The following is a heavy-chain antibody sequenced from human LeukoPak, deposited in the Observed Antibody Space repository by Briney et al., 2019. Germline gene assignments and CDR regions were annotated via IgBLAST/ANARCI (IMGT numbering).Heavy chain of an antibody. CDR2: IRYDGSNK. Sequence: TGGSLRLSCAASGFTFSSYGMHWVRQAPGKGLEWVAFIRYDGSNKYYADSVKGRFTISRDNSKNTLYLQMNSLRAEDTAVYYCAISPGYCSSTSCYRKDYFDYWGQGTLVTVSS. CDR1: GFTFSSYG. D-gene: IGHD2-2*02. CDR3: AISPGYCSSTSCYRKDYFDY. J-gene: IGHJ4*02. V-gene: IGHV3-30*02.